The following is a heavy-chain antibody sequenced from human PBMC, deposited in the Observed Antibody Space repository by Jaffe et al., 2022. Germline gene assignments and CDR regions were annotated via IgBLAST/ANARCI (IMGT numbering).Heavy chain of an antibody. Sequence: QVQLQESGPGLVKPSETLSLTCTVSGGSISSYYWSWIRQPPGKGLEWIGYIYYSGSTNYNPSLKSRVTISVDTSKNQFSLKLSSVTAADTAVYYCARVSYYYGSGSDYFDYWGQGTLVTVSS. J-gene: IGHJ4*02. CDR2: IYYSGST. V-gene: IGHV4-59*01. D-gene: IGHD3-10*01. CDR3: ARVSYYYGSGSDYFDY. CDR1: GGSISSYY.